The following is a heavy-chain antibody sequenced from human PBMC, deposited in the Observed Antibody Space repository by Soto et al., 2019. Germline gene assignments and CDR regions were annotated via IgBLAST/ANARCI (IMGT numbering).Heavy chain of an antibody. J-gene: IGHJ6*02. D-gene: IGHD2-8*02. V-gene: IGHV3-9*01. CDR3: AKSTGGTANGMDV. Sequence: EVQLVESGGGLLQPGRSLSLSCAASGFSFDDYGMHWVGQAPGKGLGWVSGISYYSGSIGYADSVKGRFTISRDNAKNSLYLQMNSLRGEDTALYYCAKSTGGTANGMDVWGQGTTVTVSS. CDR2: ISYYSGSI. CDR1: GFSFDDYG.